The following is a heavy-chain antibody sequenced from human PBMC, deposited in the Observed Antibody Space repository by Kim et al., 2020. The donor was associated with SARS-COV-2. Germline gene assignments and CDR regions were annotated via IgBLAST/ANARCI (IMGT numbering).Heavy chain of an antibody. V-gene: IGHV3-23*01. D-gene: IGHD1-20*01. J-gene: IGHJ4*02. CDR3: AKDPYSGITGTTYFDY. Sequence: DSVKGRFTISRDHSKNTLYLQMNSLRAEDTAVYYCAKDPYSGITGTTYFDYWGQGTLVTVSS.